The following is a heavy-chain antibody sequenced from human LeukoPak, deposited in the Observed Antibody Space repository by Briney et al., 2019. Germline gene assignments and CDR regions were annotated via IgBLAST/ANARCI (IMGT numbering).Heavy chain of an antibody. J-gene: IGHJ4*02. CDR2: IYHTGST. Sequence: SETLSLTCAVSGASISGSGYYWGWIRQPPGMELQWIGNIYHTGSTYYNPSLKSRVTISVDTSKNQFSLKLSSVTAADTAVYXXXXGTTIAAAGTTYHDYWGQGTLVTVSS. CDR3: XXGTTIAAAGTTYHDY. V-gene: IGHV4-39*07. CDR1: GASISGSGYY. D-gene: IGHD6-13*01.